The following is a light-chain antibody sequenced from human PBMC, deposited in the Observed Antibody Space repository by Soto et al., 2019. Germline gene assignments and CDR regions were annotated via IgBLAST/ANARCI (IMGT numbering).Light chain of an antibody. CDR1: SSDLGTYNY. V-gene: IGLV2-14*03. J-gene: IGLJ2*01. Sequence: QSVLTQPASVSGSPGQSITISCTGTSSDLGTYNYVSWFQQHPGKAPKLIIYDVNNRPSGVSNRFSGSKSGITASLTISGLQAEDEADYYCSSYTTFTVVFGGGTKLTVL. CDR2: DVN. CDR3: SSYTTFTVV.